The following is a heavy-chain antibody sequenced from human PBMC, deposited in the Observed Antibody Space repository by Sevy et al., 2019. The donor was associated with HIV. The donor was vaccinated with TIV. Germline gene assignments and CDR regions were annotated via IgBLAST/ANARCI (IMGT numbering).Heavy chain of an antibody. CDR3: VKDLMHGSGSTLYYGMDV. Sequence: GGSLRLSCLASGFTFSNYAIHWVRQAPGKGLEYVSVISSNGGTTYYADSVKGRFTISRDNFKNTLYLQMSSLRAEDTAVYYCVKDLMHGSGSTLYYGMDVWGQGTTVTVSS. CDR1: GFTFSNYA. J-gene: IGHJ6*02. D-gene: IGHD6-19*01. V-gene: IGHV3-64D*06. CDR2: ISSNGGTT.